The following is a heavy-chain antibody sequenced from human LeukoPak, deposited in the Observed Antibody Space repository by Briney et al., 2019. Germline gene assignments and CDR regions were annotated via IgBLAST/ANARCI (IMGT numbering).Heavy chain of an antibody. D-gene: IGHD4-17*01. Sequence: GGSLRLSCAASGFTFSSYAMSWVRQAPGKGLEWVSGISGSGGGTYYADPVKGRFTISRDNSKNTLYLQMNSLRAEDTAVYYCAKDRSTVVDYWGQGTLVTVSS. CDR3: AKDRSTVVDY. J-gene: IGHJ4*02. V-gene: IGHV3-23*01. CDR2: ISGSGGGT. CDR1: GFTFSSYA.